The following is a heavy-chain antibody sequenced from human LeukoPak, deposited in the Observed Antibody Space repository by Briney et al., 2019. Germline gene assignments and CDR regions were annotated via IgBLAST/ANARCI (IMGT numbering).Heavy chain of an antibody. CDR2: IYPGDSDT. Sequence: GESLKISCKGSGYSFTSYWIGWVRQMPGKGLEWMGIIYPGDSDTRYSPSSQGQVTISADKSISTAYLQWSSLKASDTAMYYCARQPIDYGDYGFYRGQGTLVTVSS. V-gene: IGHV5-51*01. CDR1: GYSFTSYW. D-gene: IGHD4-17*01. J-gene: IGHJ4*02. CDR3: ARQPIDYGDYGFY.